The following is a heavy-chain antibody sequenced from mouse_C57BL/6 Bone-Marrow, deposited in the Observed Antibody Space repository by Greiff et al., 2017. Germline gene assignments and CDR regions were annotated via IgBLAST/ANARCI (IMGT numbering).Heavy chain of an antibody. Sequence: EVQLQQSGAELVRPGASVKLSCTASGFNIKDDYMHWVKQTPEQGLEWIGWIDPENGDTEYASKFQGKATITADTSSNTAYLQLSSLTSEDTAVYYCTTLNDYDWYFDVWGTGTTVTVSS. V-gene: IGHV14-4*01. D-gene: IGHD2-4*01. CDR1: GFNIKDDY. J-gene: IGHJ1*03. CDR3: TTLNDYDWYFDV. CDR2: IDPENGDT.